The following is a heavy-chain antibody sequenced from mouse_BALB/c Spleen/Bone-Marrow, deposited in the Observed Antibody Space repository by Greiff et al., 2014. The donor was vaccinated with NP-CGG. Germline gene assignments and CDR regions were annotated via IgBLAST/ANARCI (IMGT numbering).Heavy chain of an antibody. Sequence: EVMLVESGGGLVQPGGSRKLSCAASGFTFSSFGMHWVRQAPEKGLEWVAYISSGSSIIYYADTVMGRFTISRDNPKNTLFLQMTSLRSEDTAMYYCARSGSSSGYFDYWGQGTTLTVSS. CDR2: ISSGSSII. V-gene: IGHV5-17*02. CDR3: ARSGSSSGYFDY. J-gene: IGHJ2*01. D-gene: IGHD1-1*01. CDR1: GFTFSSFG.